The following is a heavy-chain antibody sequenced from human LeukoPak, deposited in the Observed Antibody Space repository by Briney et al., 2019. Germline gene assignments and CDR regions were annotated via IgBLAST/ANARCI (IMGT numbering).Heavy chain of an antibody. CDR1: GGTFSSYA. Sequence: SVKVSCKASGGTFSSYAISWVRQAPGQGLEWMGGIIPIFGTANYAQKFQGRVTITADESTSTAYMELSSLRSEDTAVYYCARVTRRIAVAGYYYYMDVWGKGTTVTVSS. CDR3: ARVTRRIAVAGYYYYMDV. CDR2: IIPIFGTA. V-gene: IGHV1-69*13. D-gene: IGHD6-19*01. J-gene: IGHJ6*03.